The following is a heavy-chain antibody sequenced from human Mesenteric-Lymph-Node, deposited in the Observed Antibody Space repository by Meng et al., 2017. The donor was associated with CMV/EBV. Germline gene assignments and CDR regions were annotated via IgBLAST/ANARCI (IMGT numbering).Heavy chain of an antibody. CDR2: ISSSGSAK. D-gene: IGHD3-10*01. Sequence: GESLKISCEASGFFFSDYYMIWIRQAPGKGLEWVSYISSSGSAKYYADSVKGRFSISRDNAKNSLYLQMNTLNTEDTAVYYCARDRRTTMVRGRLYWGQGTKVTVSS. V-gene: IGHV3-11*01. J-gene: IGHJ3*01. CDR1: GFFFSDYY. CDR3: ARDRRTTMVRGRLY.